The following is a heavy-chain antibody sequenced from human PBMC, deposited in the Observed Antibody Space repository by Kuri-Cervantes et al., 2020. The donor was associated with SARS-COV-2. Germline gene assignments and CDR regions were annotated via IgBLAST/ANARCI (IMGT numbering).Heavy chain of an antibody. D-gene: IGHD1-26*01. CDR3: ARHHPKYIARSYNNDAFDV. J-gene: IGHJ3*01. CDR1: GFLFSSSA. Sequence: GESLKISCEVSGFLFSSSAIHWVRQASRKGLEWVGRVRGKANNYATVYAASVKGRFTISRDSVRNILYLQMNNLRPEAAALYYCARHHPKYIARSYNNDAFDVWGQGTMVTVSS. CDR2: VRGKANNYAT. V-gene: IGHV3-73*01.